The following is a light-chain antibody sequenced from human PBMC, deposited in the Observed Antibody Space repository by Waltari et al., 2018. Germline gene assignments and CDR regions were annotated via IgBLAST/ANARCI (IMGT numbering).Light chain of an antibody. J-gene: IGKJ3*01. V-gene: IGKV3-11*01. CDR2: DQA. CDR1: QHIGND. Sequence: ETVLTQSPATLSLSPGERATLSCRASQHIGNDLAWYQQRPGQALRLLIYDQATRATGIPARFSGRGSGTDFTLTISSLEPEDVATYFCQQRNNWPPFTFGPGTILDIK. CDR3: QQRNNWPPFT.